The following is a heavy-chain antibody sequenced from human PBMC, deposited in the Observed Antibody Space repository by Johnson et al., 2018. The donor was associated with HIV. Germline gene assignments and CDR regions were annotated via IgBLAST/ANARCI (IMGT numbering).Heavy chain of an antibody. CDR2: IQSKTDGGAT. V-gene: IGHV3-15*01. CDR1: GFTFSNVW. J-gene: IGHJ3*02. CDR3: STYTTLITMYVEIKGGAFHI. Sequence: MLLVESGGGVVQPGGSLRLSCAASGFTFSNVWMNWVRQAPGKGLEWIGRIQSKTDGGATDYAAPVKGRFTISRDDSKNTLYLQMKSLKTEDTAVYYCSTYTTLITMYVEIKGGAFHIWGQGTMVTVSS. D-gene: IGHD3-16*01.